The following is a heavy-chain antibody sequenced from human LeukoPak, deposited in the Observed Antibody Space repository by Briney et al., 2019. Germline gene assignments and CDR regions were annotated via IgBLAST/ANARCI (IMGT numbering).Heavy chain of an antibody. CDR1: GFTFSSYS. D-gene: IGHD3-22*01. CDR2: ISSSSSYI. V-gene: IGHV3-21*01. Sequence: GGSLRLSCAASGFTFSSYSMNWVRQAPGEGLEWVSSISSSSSYIYYADSVKGRFTISRDNAKNSLYLQMNSLRAEDTAVYYCAREHSSGYLSYWGQGTLVTVSS. CDR3: AREHSSGYLSY. J-gene: IGHJ4*02.